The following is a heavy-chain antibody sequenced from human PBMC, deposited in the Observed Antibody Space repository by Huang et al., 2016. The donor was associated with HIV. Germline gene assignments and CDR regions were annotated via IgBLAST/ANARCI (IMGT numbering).Heavy chain of an antibody. CDR2: IRKYGSEK. CDR3: ATKADAMDV. J-gene: IGHJ6*02. Sequence: LVESGGGLVRPGGSLRLACAGSTVTFSAYGMTWVRQAPGEGLGGVASIRKYGSEKHYVDSVEGRFNISRENGKKLLFLEMRSLGVDDTAVYFCATKADAMDVWGQGTTVIVSS. D-gene: IGHD2-8*01. V-gene: IGHV3-7*01. CDR1: TVTFSAYG.